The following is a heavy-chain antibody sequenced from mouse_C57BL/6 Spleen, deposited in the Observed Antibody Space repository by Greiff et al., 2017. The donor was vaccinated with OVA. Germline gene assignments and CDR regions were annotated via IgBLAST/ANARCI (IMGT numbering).Heavy chain of an antibody. J-gene: IGHJ1*03. CDR1: GFTFSSYA. CDR3: TRYYYGSSYWYFDV. V-gene: IGHV5-9-1*02. Sequence: EVHLVESGDGLVKPGGSLKLSCAASGFTFSSYAMSWVRQTPEKRLEWVAYISSGGDYIYYADTVKGRFTISRDNARNTLYLQMSSLKSEDTAMYYCTRYYYGSSYWYFDVWGTGTTVTVSS. CDR2: ISSGGDYI. D-gene: IGHD1-1*01.